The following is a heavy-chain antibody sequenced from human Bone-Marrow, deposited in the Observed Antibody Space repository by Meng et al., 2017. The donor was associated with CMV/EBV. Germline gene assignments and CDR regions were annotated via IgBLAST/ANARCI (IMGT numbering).Heavy chain of an antibody. J-gene: IGHJ5*02. Sequence: ASVKVSCKTSGYTFTSYPIHWVRQAPGQGLEWMGWINPNSGGTNYAQKFQGRVTMTRDTSISTAYMELSRLRSDDTAVYYCARVLNHWGQGTLVTVSS. CDR3: ARVLNH. CDR2: INPNSGGT. V-gene: IGHV1-2*02. CDR1: GYTFTSYP. D-gene: IGHD2/OR15-2a*01.